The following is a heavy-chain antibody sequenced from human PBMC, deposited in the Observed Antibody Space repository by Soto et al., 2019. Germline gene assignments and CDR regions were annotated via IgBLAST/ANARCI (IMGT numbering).Heavy chain of an antibody. D-gene: IGHD4-17*01. Sequence: SETLSLTCAVYGGSFGGYYWSWIRQPPGKGLEWIGEINHRGSTNYNPSLKSRVTISVDTSKNQFSLKLRSVTAADTAVYYCARVPNGDYPPYNWFDPWGQGTLVTVSS. CDR1: GGSFGGYY. CDR2: INHRGST. J-gene: IGHJ5*02. CDR3: ARVPNGDYPPYNWFDP. V-gene: IGHV4-34*01.